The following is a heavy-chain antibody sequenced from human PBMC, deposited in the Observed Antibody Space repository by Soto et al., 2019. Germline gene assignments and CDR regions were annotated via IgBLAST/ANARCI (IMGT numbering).Heavy chain of an antibody. J-gene: IGHJ4*02. CDR1: GFTFSSYS. Sequence: VGSLRLSCAASGFTFSSYSMNWVRQAPGKGLEWVSPISSSSSYIYYADSVKGRFTISRDNAKNSLYLQMNSLRAEDTAVYYCARSACGGDCYDFDYWGQGTLVTVSS. CDR2: ISSSSSYI. V-gene: IGHV3-21*01. D-gene: IGHD2-21*02. CDR3: ARSACGGDCYDFDY.